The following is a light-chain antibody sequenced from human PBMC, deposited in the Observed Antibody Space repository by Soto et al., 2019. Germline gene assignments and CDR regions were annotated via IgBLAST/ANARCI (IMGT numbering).Light chain of an antibody. V-gene: IGKV3-11*01. Sequence: EIVLTQSPATLSLSPGERATLSCRASQNVSTYLAWYQQKPGQAPRLLIYDASNRATGIPARFSGSGSGSAFTLTSSSLEPEDFAVYYCQQRTTRLTFGPGTKVDIK. CDR3: QQRTTRLT. J-gene: IGKJ3*01. CDR1: QNVSTY. CDR2: DAS.